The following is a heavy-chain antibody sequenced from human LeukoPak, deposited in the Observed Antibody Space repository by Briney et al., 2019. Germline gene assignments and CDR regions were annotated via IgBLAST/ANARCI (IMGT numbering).Heavy chain of an antibody. V-gene: IGHV3-30*04. CDR1: GFTFSNYA. CDR2: ISYGGSNK. Sequence: GGSLRLSCAASGFTFSNYAMHWVRQAPGKGLEWVAVISYGGSNKYYTDSVKGRFTISRDNSKNTLYLQMNSLRAEDTAVYYCARGRYCSSTSCYLGYWGQGTLVTVSS. J-gene: IGHJ4*02. D-gene: IGHD2-2*01. CDR3: ARGRYCSSTSCYLGY.